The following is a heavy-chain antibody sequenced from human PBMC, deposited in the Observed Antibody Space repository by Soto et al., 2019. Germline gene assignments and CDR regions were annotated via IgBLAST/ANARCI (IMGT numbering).Heavy chain of an antibody. V-gene: IGHV1-46*03. CDR2: ISPSGGST. CDR3: ARATVTTCSDY. Sequence: QVQLVQSGAKVKKAGASVKVSCKASGYTFTSYYMHWVRQAPGQGLEWMGIISPSGGSTSYAQKFQGRVTMTRDTSTSTVYMELSSLRSEDTAVYYCARATVTTCSDYWGQGTLVTVSS. D-gene: IGHD4-4*01. J-gene: IGHJ4*02. CDR1: GYTFTSYY.